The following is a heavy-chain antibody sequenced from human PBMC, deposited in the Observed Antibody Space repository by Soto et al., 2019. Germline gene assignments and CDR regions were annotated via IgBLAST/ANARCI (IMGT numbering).Heavy chain of an antibody. CDR2: INPNSGGT. D-gene: IGHD3-3*01. Sequence: ASVKVCFKASGYTFTGYYMHWVRQATGQGLEWMGWINPNSGGTNYAQKFQGRVTMTRDTSISTAYMELSRLRSDDTAVYYCARVPYDFWSGYPIEYWGQGTLVTVSS. V-gene: IGHV1-2*02. J-gene: IGHJ4*01. CDR1: GYTFTGYY. CDR3: ARVPYDFWSGYPIEY.